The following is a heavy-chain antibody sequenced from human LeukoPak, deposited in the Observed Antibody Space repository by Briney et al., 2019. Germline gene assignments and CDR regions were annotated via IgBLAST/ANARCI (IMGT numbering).Heavy chain of an antibody. D-gene: IGHD4-17*01. Sequence: GGSLRLSCAASGFTFSSYALHWVRQAPGKGLEWVAVISYDGSNKYYADSVKGRFTISRDNSKNTLYLQMNTLRGEDTAVYYCAKENWPTVTIPGRTYFDYWGQGTLVTVSS. J-gene: IGHJ4*02. CDR2: ISYDGSNK. CDR1: GFTFSSYA. V-gene: IGHV3-30*04. CDR3: AKENWPTVTIPGRTYFDY.